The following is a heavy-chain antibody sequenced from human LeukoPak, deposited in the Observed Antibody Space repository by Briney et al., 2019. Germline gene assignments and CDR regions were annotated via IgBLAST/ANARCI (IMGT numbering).Heavy chain of an antibody. V-gene: IGHV4-30-4*01. D-gene: IGHD6-6*01. J-gene: IGHJ4*02. CDR1: GGSINSGDYY. Sequence: SETLFLTCTVSGGSINSGDYYWSWIRQPPGKGLEWIGYIYYSGSTYYKPSLKSRVTISVDTSKNQFSLKLSSVTAADTAVYYCARLVFTGENYFDYWGQGTLVTVSS. CDR3: ARLVFTGENYFDY. CDR2: IYYSGST.